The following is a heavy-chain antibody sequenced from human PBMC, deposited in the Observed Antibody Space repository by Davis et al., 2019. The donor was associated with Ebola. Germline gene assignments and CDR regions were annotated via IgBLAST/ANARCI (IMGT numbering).Heavy chain of an antibody. CDR1: GGSIRSSNW. V-gene: IGHV4-4*02. J-gene: IGHJ6*02. CDR3: AHVGDYYGMDV. D-gene: IGHD1-26*01. CDR2: IYYSGST. Sequence: SETLSLTCAVSGGSIRSSNWWGCIRQPPGKGLEWIWGIYYSGSTNYNPPLKSRVTISVDTSTNQFSLKLSCVTAADTAVYYCAHVGDYYGMDVWGQGTTVTVSS.